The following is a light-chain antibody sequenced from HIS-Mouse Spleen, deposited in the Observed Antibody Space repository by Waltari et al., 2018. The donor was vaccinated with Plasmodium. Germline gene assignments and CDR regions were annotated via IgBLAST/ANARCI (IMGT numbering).Light chain of an antibody. Sequence: DIQMTQSPSTLSASVADRVTITCRASQSISSRLALYQQKPGKAPKLLIYKASSLESGVPSRFSVSGSGTEFTLTISSLQPDDFATYYCQQYNSYSWTFGQGTKVEIK. CDR2: KAS. CDR3: QQYNSYSWT. J-gene: IGKJ1*01. CDR1: QSISSR. V-gene: IGKV1-5*03.